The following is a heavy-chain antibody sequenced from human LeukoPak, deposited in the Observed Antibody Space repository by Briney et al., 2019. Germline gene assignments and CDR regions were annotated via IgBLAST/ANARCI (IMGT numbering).Heavy chain of an antibody. J-gene: IGHJ4*02. D-gene: IGHD4-17*01. V-gene: IGHV3-23*01. CDR2: ISDSGSST. CDR3: ARAEADSGVLDY. Sequence: PGGSLRLSCAASGFTFSSYAMSWVRQAPGTELEWVSAISDSGSSTYYADSVKGRFTISRDNSKNTLYLQMNSLRADDTAVYYCARAEADSGVLDYWGQGTLVTVSS. CDR1: GFTFSSYA.